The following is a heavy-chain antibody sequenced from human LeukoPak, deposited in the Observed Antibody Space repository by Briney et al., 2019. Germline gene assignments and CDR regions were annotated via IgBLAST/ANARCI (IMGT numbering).Heavy chain of an antibody. D-gene: IGHD6-19*01. J-gene: IGHJ3*02. CDR3: AREFNIAVAGIYTGFDI. Sequence: VASVTVSCKAFGYTFTGYYMHWVRQAPGQGLEWMGRINPNNGGTNYAQKFQGRVTMTGDTSISTAYMELSSLRSDDTAVYYCAREFNIAVAGIYTGFDIWGQGTMVTVSS. CDR1: GYTFTGYY. CDR2: INPNNGGT. V-gene: IGHV1-2*06.